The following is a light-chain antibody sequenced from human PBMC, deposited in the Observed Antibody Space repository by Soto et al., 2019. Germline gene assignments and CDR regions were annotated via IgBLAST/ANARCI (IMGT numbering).Light chain of an antibody. CDR1: QSVSSSY. CDR2: GTS. V-gene: IGKV3-20*01. CDR3: QQYCTSLFS. J-gene: IGKJ3*01. Sequence: EIVLTQSPGTLSLSPGERATLSCRASQSVSSSYLAWYQQKPGQAPRLLIYGTSSRATGIPDRFSGSGSGTDFTLPISRLEPEDFAVYYCQQYCTSLFSFGPGTKVDI.